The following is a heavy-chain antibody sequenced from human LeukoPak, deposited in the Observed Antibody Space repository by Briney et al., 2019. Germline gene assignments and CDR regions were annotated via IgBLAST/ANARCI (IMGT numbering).Heavy chain of an antibody. CDR2: ISGSGGST. CDR3: AKVAPPELVGATTWAFDI. V-gene: IGHV3-23*01. CDR1: GFTFSSYA. D-gene: IGHD1-26*01. Sequence: GGSLRLSCAASGFTFSSYAMSWVRQAPGKGLEWVSAISGSGGSTYYADSVKGRFTISRDNSKNTLYLQMNSLRAEDTAVYYCAKVAPPELVGATTWAFDIWGQGTMVNVSS. J-gene: IGHJ3*02.